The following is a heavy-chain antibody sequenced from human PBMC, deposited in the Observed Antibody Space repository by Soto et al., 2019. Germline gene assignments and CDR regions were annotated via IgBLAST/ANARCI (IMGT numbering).Heavy chain of an antibody. D-gene: IGHD3-22*01. V-gene: IGHV3-23*01. J-gene: IGHJ4*02. CDR3: AKDHLYDSSGYYDY. CDR2: ISGSGGST. CDR1: GFTFSSYA. Sequence: PGGSLRLSCAASGFTFSSYAMSWVRQAPGKGLEWVSAISGSGGSTYYADSVKGRFTISRDNSKNTLYLQMNSLRAEDTAVYYCAKDHLYDSSGYYDYWGQGTLVTVSS.